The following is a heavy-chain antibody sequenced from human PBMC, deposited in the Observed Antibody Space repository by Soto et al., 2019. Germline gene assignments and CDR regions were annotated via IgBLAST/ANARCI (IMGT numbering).Heavy chain of an antibody. D-gene: IGHD3-10*01. J-gene: IGHJ6*03. Sequence: QVQLVQSGAEVKKPGSSVKVSCKASGGTFSSYTISWVRQAPGQGLEWMGRIIPILGIANYAQKFQGRVTNNAEKATDHADKEVNSMETGGTAVYFCARGFYYGSGAKPPYHYHMDGWGKGTTVTVSS. V-gene: IGHV1-69*02. CDR3: ARGFYYGSGAKPPYHYHMDG. CDR1: GGTFSSYT. CDR2: IIPILGIA.